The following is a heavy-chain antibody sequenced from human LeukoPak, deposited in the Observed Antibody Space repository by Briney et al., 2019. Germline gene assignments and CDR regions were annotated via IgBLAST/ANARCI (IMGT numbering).Heavy chain of an antibody. CDR3: ARGKTYDYDTMGNYPDAFDI. V-gene: IGHV3-21*01. CDR1: GFSFSLHA. J-gene: IGHJ3*02. Sequence: GGSLRLSCAASGFSFSLHAMNWVRQAPGKGLEWVSSITSSTGYIFYADSVKGRFTISRDNAENSVFLQMNSLRAEDTAVYYCARGKTYDYDTMGNYPDAFDIWGQGTVVTVSS. D-gene: IGHD3-22*01. CDR2: ITSSTGYI.